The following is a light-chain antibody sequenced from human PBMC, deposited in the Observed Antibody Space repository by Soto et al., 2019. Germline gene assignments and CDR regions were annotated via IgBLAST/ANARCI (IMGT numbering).Light chain of an antibody. CDR2: GAS. CDR3: QQYNNWWT. J-gene: IGKJ1*01. V-gene: IGKV3-15*01. CDR1: QSISNN. Sequence: EIVMTQSPATLSVSPGERATLSCRASQSISNNLAWYHQRPGQAPRLLIYGASTRATGIPARFSGSGSGTEFTLTISSLQSVDVAVYYCQQYNNWWTFGQGTRVEIK.